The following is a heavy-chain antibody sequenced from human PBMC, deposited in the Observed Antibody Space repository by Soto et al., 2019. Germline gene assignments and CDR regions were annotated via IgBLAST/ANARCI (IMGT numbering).Heavy chain of an antibody. J-gene: IGHJ4*02. CDR2: IFSGGGT. CDR1: EFSVSDNY. Sequence: EVQLVESGGGLVLPGGSLRLACAASEFSVSDNYMNWVRQAPGKGLEWVAVIFSGGGTNYADSVKGRFTISRLKSENTLYLQMSSLRPEDTAVYFCKSRDYWGRGTLVTVSS. V-gene: IGHV3-53*04. CDR3: KSRDY.